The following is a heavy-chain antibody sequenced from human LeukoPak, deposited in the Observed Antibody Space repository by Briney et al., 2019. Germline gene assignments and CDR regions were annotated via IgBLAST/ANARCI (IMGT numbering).Heavy chain of an antibody. Sequence: PSQTLSLTCTVSGGSISSGDYYWSWIRQPPGKGLEWIAYMYYSGNTYYNPSLKSRVTMSADTSKNQLSLKLSSVTAADTAVYYCARHYDILTGYSPYFDYWGQGTLVTVSS. CDR2: MYYSGNT. J-gene: IGHJ4*02. D-gene: IGHD3-9*01. CDR3: ARHYDILTGYSPYFDY. CDR1: GGSISSGDYY. V-gene: IGHV4-30-4*01.